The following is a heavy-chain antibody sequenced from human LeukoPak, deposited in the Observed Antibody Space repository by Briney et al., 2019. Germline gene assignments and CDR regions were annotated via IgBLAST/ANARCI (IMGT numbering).Heavy chain of an antibody. V-gene: IGHV4-34*01. Sequence: PSETLSLTCAVYGGSFSGYYWSWIRQPPGKGLEWIGEINHSGSTNYNPSLKSRVTISVDTSKNQFSLKLSSVTAADTAVYYCASGGSYPTFDYWGQGTLVTVSS. D-gene: IGHD1-26*01. J-gene: IGHJ4*02. CDR3: ASGGSYPTFDY. CDR2: INHSGST. CDR1: GGSFSGYY.